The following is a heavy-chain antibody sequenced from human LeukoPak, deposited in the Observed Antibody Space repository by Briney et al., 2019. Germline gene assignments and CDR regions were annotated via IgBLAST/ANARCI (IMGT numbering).Heavy chain of an antibody. D-gene: IGHD2-15*01. Sequence: ASVKVSCKASGYIFTDYAIRWLRQAPGQRPEWMGWMNAANGNTKYSQKFQGRITLIRDTSAATAYMELSSLRHDDLAVYYCARGRGTSGSNRDFYFYYYMDVWGKGTTVTVSS. CDR2: MNAANGNT. CDR1: GYIFTDYA. J-gene: IGHJ6*03. CDR3: ARGRGTSGSNRDFYFYYYMDV. V-gene: IGHV1-3*01.